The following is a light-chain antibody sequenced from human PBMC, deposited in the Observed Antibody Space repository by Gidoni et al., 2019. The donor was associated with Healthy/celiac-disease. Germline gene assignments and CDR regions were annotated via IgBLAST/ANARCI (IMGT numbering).Light chain of an antibody. J-gene: IGKJ1*01. CDR2: AAS. CDR3: QQTYSALTWT. V-gene: IGKV1-39*01. Sequence: DIQMTQSPSSLSASVGDRVTITCRASQSISNYLNWYLQKPGKAPKLLIYAASSLQSGVPSRFSGSGSGTDFTLTINSLQPEDFATYYCQQTYSALTWTFXQXTKVEI. CDR1: QSISNY.